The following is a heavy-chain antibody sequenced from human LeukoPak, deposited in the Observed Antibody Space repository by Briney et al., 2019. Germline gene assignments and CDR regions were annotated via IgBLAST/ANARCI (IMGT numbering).Heavy chain of an antibody. V-gene: IGHV5-51*01. CDR3: VRPPAGYSNYYFDY. CDR1: GYRFTSYW. J-gene: IGHJ4*02. CDR2: IYPGDSET. Sequence: GESLKISCKGSGYRFTSYWIGWVRQMPGKGLEWMGIIYPGDSETRYSPSFEGQVTISADRSISTAYLQWSSLKASDTAVYYYVRPPAGYSNYYFDYWGQGTLVTVSS. D-gene: IGHD4-11*01.